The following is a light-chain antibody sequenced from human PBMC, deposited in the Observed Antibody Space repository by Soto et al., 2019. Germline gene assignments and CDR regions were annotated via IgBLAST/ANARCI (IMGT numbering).Light chain of an antibody. Sequence: QAVVTQPPSASGTPGQRVTISCSGSYSNVGNNAVNWYQQLPGTAPKLLIYNNNQRPSGVPDRFSGSKSGTSASLAISGLQSEDEADYYCAVWDDSLNGPLFGGGTKLTVL. CDR1: YSNVGNNA. J-gene: IGLJ3*02. CDR3: AVWDDSLNGPL. V-gene: IGLV1-44*01. CDR2: NNN.